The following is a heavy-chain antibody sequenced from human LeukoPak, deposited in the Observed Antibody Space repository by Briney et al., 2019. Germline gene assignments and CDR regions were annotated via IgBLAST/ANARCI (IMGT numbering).Heavy chain of an antibody. Sequence: SETLSLTCTVSGYSISSGYYWGWIRQPPGKGLEWIGSIYHSGSTYYNPSLKSRVTISVDTSKNQFSLKLSSVTAADTAVYYCARGGSSWYEYYYMDVWGKGTTVTISS. CDR1: GYSISSGYY. D-gene: IGHD6-13*01. CDR2: IYHSGST. V-gene: IGHV4-38-2*02. CDR3: ARGGSSWYEYYYMDV. J-gene: IGHJ6*03.